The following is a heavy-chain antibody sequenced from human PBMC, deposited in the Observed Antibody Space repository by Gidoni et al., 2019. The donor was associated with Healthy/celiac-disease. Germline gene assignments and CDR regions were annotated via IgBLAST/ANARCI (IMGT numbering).Heavy chain of an antibody. Sequence: QVQLVQSGAEVKKPGVSVKVSCKASGYTFTGYSMHWVRQAPGQGLEWMGWINPNSGGTNYAQKFQGGVTMTRDTSISTAYMELSRLRSDDTAVYYCARDRGMDDILTGFDPWGQGTLVTVSS. V-gene: IGHV1-2*02. CDR3: ARDRGMDDILTGFDP. CDR1: GYTFTGYS. J-gene: IGHJ5*02. D-gene: IGHD3-9*01. CDR2: INPNSGGT.